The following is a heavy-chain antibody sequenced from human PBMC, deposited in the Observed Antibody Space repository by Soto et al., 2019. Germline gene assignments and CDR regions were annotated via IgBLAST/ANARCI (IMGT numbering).Heavy chain of an antibody. J-gene: IGHJ5*02. CDR3: PRPPPATITIFGVVTYNWFDP. D-gene: IGHD3-3*01. Sequence: SETLSLTCAVYGGSFSGYYWSWIRQPPGKGLEWIGEINHSGSTNYNPSLKSRVTISVDTSKNQFSLKLCSVTAADTAVYYWPRPPPATITIFGVVTYNWFDPWGQGTLVTVSS. V-gene: IGHV4-34*01. CDR2: INHSGST. CDR1: GGSFSGYY.